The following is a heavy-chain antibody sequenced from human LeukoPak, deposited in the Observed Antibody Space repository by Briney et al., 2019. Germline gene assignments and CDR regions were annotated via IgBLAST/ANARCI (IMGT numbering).Heavy chain of an antibody. Sequence: HPGGSLRLSCAASGFTFSSYEMNWVRQAPGEGLEWVSYISRSGSTIYYADSVKGRFTISRDNAKNSLYLQMSSLRAEDTAVYYCGSGYDIDYWGQGILVTVSP. D-gene: IGHD2-2*01. CDR3: GSGYDIDY. CDR1: GFTFSSYE. J-gene: IGHJ4*02. V-gene: IGHV3-48*03. CDR2: ISRSGSTI.